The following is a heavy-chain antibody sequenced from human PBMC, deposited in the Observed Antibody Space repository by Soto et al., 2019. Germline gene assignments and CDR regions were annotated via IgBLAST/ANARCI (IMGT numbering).Heavy chain of an antibody. CDR1: GFTFSSYA. V-gene: IGHV3-30-3*01. J-gene: IGHJ4*02. Sequence: GGSLRLSCAASGFTFSSYAMHWVRQAPGKGLEWVAVISYDGSNKYYADSVKGRFTISRDNSKNTLYLQMNSLRAEDTAVYYCAGLPRDYYDSSLDYWGQGTLVTVSS. D-gene: IGHD3-22*01. CDR2: ISYDGSNK. CDR3: AGLPRDYYDSSLDY.